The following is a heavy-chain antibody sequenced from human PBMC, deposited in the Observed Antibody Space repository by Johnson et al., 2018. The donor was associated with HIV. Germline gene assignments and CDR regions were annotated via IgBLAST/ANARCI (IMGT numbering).Heavy chain of an antibody. CDR2: ISHDANNK. Sequence: QVQLVESGGTVVQPGRSLRLSCAASGFIFSDFGMHWVRQAPGKGLEWVAVISHDANNKFYADSVKGRFTISRDNSKNTLYLQMNSMTVEDTAVYYCAKSPGKDHGGKSGAFDMWGQGTMVTVSS. J-gene: IGHJ3*02. D-gene: IGHD4-23*01. CDR1: GFIFSDFG. V-gene: IGHV3-30*18. CDR3: AKSPGKDHGGKSGAFDM.